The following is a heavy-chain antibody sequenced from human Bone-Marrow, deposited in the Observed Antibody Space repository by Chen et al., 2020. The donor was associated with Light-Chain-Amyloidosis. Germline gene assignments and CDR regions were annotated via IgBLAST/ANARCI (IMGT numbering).Heavy chain of an antibody. Sequence: QVQLVQSGAEVKKPGSSVKVSSKASGGTFSSYAISWVRQAPGQGLEWMGRIIPILGIANYAQKFQGRVTITADKSTSTAYMELSSLRSEDTAVYYCARGPYYYDSSGYYPDYFDYWGQGTLVTVSS. CDR2: IIPILGIA. J-gene: IGHJ4*02. D-gene: IGHD3-22*01. V-gene: IGHV1-69*04. CDR1: GGTFSSYA. CDR3: ARGPYYYDSSGYYPDYFDY.